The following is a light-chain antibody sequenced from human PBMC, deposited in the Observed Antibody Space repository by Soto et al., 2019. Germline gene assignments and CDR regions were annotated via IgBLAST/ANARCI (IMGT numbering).Light chain of an antibody. J-gene: IGLJ1*01. CDR1: ASDVGAYNY. Sequence: LTQPPSASGSLGQSVTISCTGTASDVGAYNYVSWYQQHPGKAPKLMIYEVTKRPSGVPDRFSGSKSGNTASLTVSGLQAEDEADYYCSSYAGSSTLYVFGTGTKVTVL. CDR3: SSYAGSSTLYV. V-gene: IGLV2-8*01. CDR2: EVT.